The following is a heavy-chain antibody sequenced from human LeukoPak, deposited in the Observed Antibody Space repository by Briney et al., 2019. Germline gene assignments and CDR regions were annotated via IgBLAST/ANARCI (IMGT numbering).Heavy chain of an antibody. CDR1: GFTFSDYY. D-gene: IGHD3-22*01. V-gene: IGHV3-11*01. CDR3: ARGKISYDTSGYPIFHY. Sequence: PGGSLRLSCAASGFTFSDYYMSWVRQAPGEGLEWVSYISGSGSSIYQADSVKGRFTISRDNAKNSLYLQMNSLRAEDTAVYYCARGKISYDTSGYPIFHYWGQGTLVTVPS. CDR2: ISGSGSSI. J-gene: IGHJ4*02.